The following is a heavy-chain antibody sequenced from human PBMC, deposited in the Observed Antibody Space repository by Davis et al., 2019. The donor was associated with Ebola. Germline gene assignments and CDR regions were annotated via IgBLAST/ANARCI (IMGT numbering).Heavy chain of an antibody. V-gene: IGHV1-46*01. Sequence: ASVKVSCKASGYTFTNYYMHWVRQAPGQGLEWMGIINPSGGSTSYAQKFQGRVTMTRDTSTSTVYMELSSLRSEDTAVYYCAREPIVVVVAATEPYYYGMDVWGKGTTVTVSS. CDR3: AREPIVVVVAATEPYYYGMDV. J-gene: IGHJ6*04. D-gene: IGHD2-15*01. CDR2: INPSGGST. CDR1: GYTFTNYY.